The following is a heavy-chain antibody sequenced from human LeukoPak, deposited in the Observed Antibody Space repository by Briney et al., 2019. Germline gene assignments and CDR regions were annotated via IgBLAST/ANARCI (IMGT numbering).Heavy chain of an antibody. J-gene: IGHJ6*02. CDR3: AGVRGVIIRYYYYGMDV. D-gene: IGHD3-10*01. CDR1: GGSFSGYY. V-gene: IGHV4-34*01. CDR2: INHSGST. Sequence: SETLSLTCAVSGGSFSGYYWSWTRQPPGKGLEWIGEINHSGSTNYNPSLKSRVTISVDTSKNQFSLKLSSVTAADTAVYYCAGVRGVIIRYYYYGMDVWGQGTTVSVSS.